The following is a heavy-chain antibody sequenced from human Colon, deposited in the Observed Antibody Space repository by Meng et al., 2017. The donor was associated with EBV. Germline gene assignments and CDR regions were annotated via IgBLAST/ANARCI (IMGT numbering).Heavy chain of an antibody. CDR1: GGSISSGGYS. CDR2: IYYSGSA. J-gene: IGHJ4*02. Sequence: QLQLQGSGPGLVKPSETLSLTCAVSGGSISSGGYSWHWLRQPPGKGLQWIGYIYYSGSAFYNPSLKSRVTLSVDRSKNQFSLNLSSVTAADTAVYYCARGAYFDYWGQGTLVTVSS. CDR3: ARGAYFDY. V-gene: IGHV4-30-2*01.